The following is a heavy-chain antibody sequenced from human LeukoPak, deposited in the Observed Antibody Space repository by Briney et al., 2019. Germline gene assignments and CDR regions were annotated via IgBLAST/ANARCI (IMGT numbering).Heavy chain of an antibody. CDR2: ISGSGGST. J-gene: IGHJ4*02. D-gene: IGHD5-18*01. CDR1: GFTFSSYA. Sequence: PGGSLRLSCAPSGFTFSSYAVSWVRQAPGKGLEWVSAISGSGGSTYYADSVKGRFTISRDNSKNTLYLQMNSLRAEDTAVYYCAKAPGYSYGSTYFDYWGQGTLVTVSS. CDR3: AKAPGYSYGSTYFDY. V-gene: IGHV3-23*01.